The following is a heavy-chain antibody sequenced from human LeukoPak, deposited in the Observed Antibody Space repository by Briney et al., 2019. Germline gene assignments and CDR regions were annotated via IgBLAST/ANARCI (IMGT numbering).Heavy chain of an antibody. CDR1: GYTFTSYA. J-gene: IGHJ5*02. CDR3: AREGPHIVVVPARRWFDP. CDR2: INTNTGNP. V-gene: IGHV7-4-1*02. Sequence: EASVKVSCKASGYTFTSYAMNWVRQAPGQGLEWMGWINTNTGNPTYAQGFTGRFVFSLDTSVSTAYLQISSLKAEDTAVYYCAREGPHIVVVPARRWFDPWGQGTLVTVSS. D-gene: IGHD2-2*01.